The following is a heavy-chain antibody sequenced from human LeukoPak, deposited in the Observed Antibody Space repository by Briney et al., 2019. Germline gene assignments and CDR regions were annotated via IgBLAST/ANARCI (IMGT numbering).Heavy chain of an antibody. D-gene: IGHD6-19*01. CDR1: GFTFRSYA. J-gene: IGHJ4*02. V-gene: IGHV3-30-3*01. CDR2: ISYDGSDK. CDR3: ARDWGRRYSSGWYGDFDY. Sequence: GGSLRLSCAASGFTFRSYAMHWVRQAPGKGLEWVAVISYDGSDKYYADSVKGRFTISRDNSKNTLYLQMNSLRPEDTAVCYCARDWGRRYSSGWYGDFDYWGQGTLVTVSS.